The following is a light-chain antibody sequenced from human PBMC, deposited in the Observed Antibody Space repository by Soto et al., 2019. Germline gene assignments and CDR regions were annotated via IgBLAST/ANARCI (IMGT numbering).Light chain of an antibody. Sequence: EIGLTQYTGTLSLSLGERATLSCRASQSVSSSYLAWYQQKPGQAPRLLIYGASSRATGIPDRFSGSGSGTDFTLTISRLEPEDFAVYYCQQYGSSPLLTFGGGAKVDI. CDR2: GAS. CDR1: QSVSSSY. CDR3: QQYGSSPLLT. J-gene: IGKJ4*01. V-gene: IGKV3-20*01.